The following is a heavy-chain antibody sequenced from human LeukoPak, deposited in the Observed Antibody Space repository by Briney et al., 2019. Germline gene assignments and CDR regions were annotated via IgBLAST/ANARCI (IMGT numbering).Heavy chain of an antibody. J-gene: IGHJ4*02. CDR2: INPNSGGT. Sequence: GASVKVSCKASGYTFTGYYMHWVRQAPGQGLEWMGWINPNSGGTNYAQKFQGRVTMTRDTSISTAYMELSRLRSDDTAVYYCARVPGYCSGGSCYNLDYWGQGTLVTVSS. D-gene: IGHD2-15*01. CDR1: GYTFTGYY. CDR3: ARVPGYCSGGSCYNLDY. V-gene: IGHV1-2*02.